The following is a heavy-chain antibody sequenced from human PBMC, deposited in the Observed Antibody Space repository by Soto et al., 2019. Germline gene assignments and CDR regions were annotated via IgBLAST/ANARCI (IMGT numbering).Heavy chain of an antibody. CDR2: INTDGSST. D-gene: IGHD3-10*01. CDR1: GFTFSSYA. J-gene: IGHJ4*02. Sequence: TGGSLRLSCAASGFTFSSYAMSWVRQAPGKGLVWVSRINTDGSSTTYADSVKGRFTISRDNAKNTLYLQMNSLRAEDTAVYYCARAFGSGLYYFDCWGQGILVTVSS. CDR3: ARAFGSGLYYFDC. V-gene: IGHV3-74*01.